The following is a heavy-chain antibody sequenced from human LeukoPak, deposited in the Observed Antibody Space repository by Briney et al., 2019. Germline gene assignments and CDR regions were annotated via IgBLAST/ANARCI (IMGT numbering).Heavy chain of an antibody. CDR1: GDSISSSGYY. CDR3: ARRKYYTIED. V-gene: IGHV4-39*01. Sequence: SETLSLTCTVSGDSISSSGYYWGWIRQPPGKGLEWIASIYYSGRTYYNPSLKSRITISVDSSKNQFSLRLSSVTAADTAVYYCARRKYYTIEDWGQGTLVTVSS. CDR2: IYYSGRT. J-gene: IGHJ4*02. D-gene: IGHD3-10*01.